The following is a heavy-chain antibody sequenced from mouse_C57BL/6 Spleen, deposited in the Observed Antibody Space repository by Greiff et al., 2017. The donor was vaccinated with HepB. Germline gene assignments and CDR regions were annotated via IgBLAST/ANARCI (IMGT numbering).Heavy chain of an antibody. Sequence: QVQLQQPGAELVRPGSSVKLSCKASGYTFTSYWMHWVKQRPIQGLEWIGNIDPSDSETHYNQKFKDKATLTVDKSSSTAYMQLSSLTSEDSAVYYCARLVTTGYYFDYWGQGTTLTVSS. V-gene: IGHV1-52*01. CDR1: GYTFTSYW. D-gene: IGHD2-2*01. CDR2: IDPSDSET. J-gene: IGHJ2*01. CDR3: ARLVTTGYYFDY.